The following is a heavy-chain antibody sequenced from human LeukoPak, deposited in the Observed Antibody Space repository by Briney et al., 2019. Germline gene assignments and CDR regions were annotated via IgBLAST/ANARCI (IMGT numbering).Heavy chain of an antibody. D-gene: IGHD5-18*01. Sequence: ASVKVSCKASGYTFTSYGISWVRQAPGQGLEWMGWISAYNGNTNYAQKLQGRVTMTTDTSTSTAYMELRSLRSDDTAVYYCARADTAMVAPYYYYYYMDVWGKGTTVTVSS. CDR1: GYTFTSYG. CDR3: ARADTAMVAPYYYYYYMDV. V-gene: IGHV1-18*01. J-gene: IGHJ6*03. CDR2: ISAYNGNT.